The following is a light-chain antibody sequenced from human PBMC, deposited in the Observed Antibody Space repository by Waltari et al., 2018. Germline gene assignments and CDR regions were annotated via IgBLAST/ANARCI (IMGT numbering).Light chain of an antibody. J-gene: IGLJ3*02. CDR3: QAWDTRAAV. V-gene: IGLV3-1*01. CDR2: EDD. Sequence: SYELTQPPSVSVSPGQTATITCSGDELGNKYASWYQQQPGQSPVLLIFEDDKRPSGIPERFSGSNYGNTATLTITGTQALDEADYYCQAWDTRAAVFGGWTKLTVL. CDR1: ELGNKY.